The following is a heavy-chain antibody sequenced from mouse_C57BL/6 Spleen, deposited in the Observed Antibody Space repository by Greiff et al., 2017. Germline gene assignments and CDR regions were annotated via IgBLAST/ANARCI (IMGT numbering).Heavy chain of an antibody. D-gene: IGHD2-12*01. CDR1: GFTFSDAW. CDR3: TTAYYSAWLAY. V-gene: IGHV6-6*01. J-gene: IGHJ3*01. CDR2: IRNKANNHAT. Sequence: DVKLVESGGGLVQPGGSMKLSCAASGFTFSDAWMDWVRQSPEKGLEWVAEIRNKANNHATYYAESVKGRFTISRDYSKSSVYLQMNSLRAEDTGIYDCTTAYYSAWLAYWGQGTLVTVSA.